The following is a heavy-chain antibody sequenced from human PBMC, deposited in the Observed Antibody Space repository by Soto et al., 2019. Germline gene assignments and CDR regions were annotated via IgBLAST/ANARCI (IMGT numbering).Heavy chain of an antibody. CDR1: GGSISSGGYY. D-gene: IGHD3-22*01. CDR2: IYYSGST. J-gene: IGHJ4*02. V-gene: IGHV4-31*03. Sequence: PSETLSLTCTVSGGSISSGGYYWSWIRQHPGKGLEWIGYIYYSGSTYYNPSLKSRVTISVDTSKNQFSLKLSSVTAADTAVYYCARVKRDSRGYYPDYWGQGTLVTVSS. CDR3: ARVKRDSRGYYPDY.